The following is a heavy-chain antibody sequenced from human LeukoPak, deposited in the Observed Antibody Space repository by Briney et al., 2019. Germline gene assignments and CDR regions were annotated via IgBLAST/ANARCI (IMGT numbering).Heavy chain of an antibody. Sequence: GGSLRLSCATSGFSFTTYGMHWVRQAPGKGLEWVAVAYGDGSDKYYADSVKGRFTISKDNSKNTLFVQMNNLRAEDTAVYYCATGGEYYYSHWGQGTLVTVSS. CDR1: GFSFTTYG. V-gene: IGHV3-33*01. J-gene: IGHJ4*02. CDR3: ATGGEYYYSH. CDR2: AYGDGSDK. D-gene: IGHD3-22*01.